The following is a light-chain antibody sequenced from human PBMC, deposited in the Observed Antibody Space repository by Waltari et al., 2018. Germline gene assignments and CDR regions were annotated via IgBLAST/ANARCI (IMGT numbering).Light chain of an antibody. Sequence: DIQLAQSPSTVSASVGDRVTITCRASQHIHSCLGWYQQKPGKAPKALIYKASNLHSGVPSRFSGSGVGTEFTLTISSLQPDDFATYYCQKYNRPWTFGQGTRVDIK. CDR1: QHIHSC. J-gene: IGKJ1*01. V-gene: IGKV1-5*03. CDR3: QKYNRPWT. CDR2: KAS.